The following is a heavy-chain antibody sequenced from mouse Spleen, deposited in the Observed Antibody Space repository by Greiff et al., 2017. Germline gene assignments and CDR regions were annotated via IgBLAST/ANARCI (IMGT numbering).Heavy chain of an antibody. J-gene: IGHJ1*01. V-gene: IGHV1-50*01. CDR3: ARADYYGSPHWYFDV. Sequence: QVQLQQPGAELVKPGASVKVSCKASGYTFTSYWMQWVKQRPGQGLEWIGEIDPSDRYTNYNQKFKGKATLTVDTSSSTAYMHLSSLTSEDSAVYYCARADYYGSPHWYFDVWGAGTTVTVSS. CDR1: GYTFTSYW. CDR2: IDPSDRYT. D-gene: IGHD1-1*01.